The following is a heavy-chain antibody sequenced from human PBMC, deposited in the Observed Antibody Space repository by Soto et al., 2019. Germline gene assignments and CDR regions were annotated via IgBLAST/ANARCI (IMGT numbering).Heavy chain of an antibody. D-gene: IGHD4-17*01. J-gene: IGHJ6*02. Sequence: SETQSLTCTVSGGSIRSSSYYWGWIRQPPGKGLEWIGSIYYSGSTYYNPSLKSRVTISVDTSKNQFSLKLSSVTAADTAVYYCARNTVTTTYYYYGMDVWGQGTTVTVSS. V-gene: IGHV4-39*01. CDR3: ARNTVTTTYYYYGMDV. CDR1: GGSIRSSSYY. CDR2: IYYSGST.